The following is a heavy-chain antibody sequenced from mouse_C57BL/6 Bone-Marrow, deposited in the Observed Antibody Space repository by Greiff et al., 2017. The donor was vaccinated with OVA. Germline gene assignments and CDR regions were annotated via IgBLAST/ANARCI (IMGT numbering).Heavy chain of an antibody. J-gene: IGHJ4*01. CDR1: GYAFTNYL. CDR2: INPGSGGT. Sequence: VQLQQSGAELVRPGTSVKVSCKASGYAFTNYLIEWVKQRPGQGLEWIGVINPGSGGTNYNEKFKGKATLTADKSSSTAYMQLSSLTSEDSAVYFCARRATVGGAMDYWGQGTSVTVSS. V-gene: IGHV1-54*01. D-gene: IGHD1-1*01. CDR3: ARRATVGGAMDY.